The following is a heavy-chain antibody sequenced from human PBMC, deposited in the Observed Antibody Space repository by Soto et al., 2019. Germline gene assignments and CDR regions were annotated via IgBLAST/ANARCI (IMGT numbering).Heavy chain of an antibody. V-gene: IGHV1-18*04. Sequence: QVQLVQSGAEVKKPGASVKVSCKASGYTFTSYGISWVRQAPGQGLEWMGWISAYNGNTNYAQKLQGRVTMTTDTPTSTAYMELRSLTSDDTAVYYCARDRTQGSFGEVLSWFDPWGQGTLVTVSS. CDR2: ISAYNGNT. J-gene: IGHJ5*02. CDR3: ARDRTQGSFGEVLSWFDP. CDR1: GYTFTSYG. D-gene: IGHD3-10*01.